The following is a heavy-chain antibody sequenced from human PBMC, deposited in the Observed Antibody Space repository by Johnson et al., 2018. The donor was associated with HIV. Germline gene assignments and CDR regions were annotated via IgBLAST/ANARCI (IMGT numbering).Heavy chain of an antibody. Sequence: VQLVESGGGLAQPGGSLRLSCAASGITVSSNYMSWVRQAPGKGLEWVSVIFTVGDVYYADSVKGRLTISRDNSKNTLYLPMNSLRAEETAVYYCARDLNHFGGAFEIWGQGTMGTVSS. CDR1: GITVSSNY. CDR3: ARDLNHFGGAFEI. J-gene: IGHJ3*02. V-gene: IGHV3-66*02. CDR2: IFTVGDV. D-gene: IGHD3-16*01.